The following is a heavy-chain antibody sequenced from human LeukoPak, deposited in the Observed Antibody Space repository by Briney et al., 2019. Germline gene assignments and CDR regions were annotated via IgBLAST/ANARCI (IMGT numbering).Heavy chain of an antibody. CDR2: IYSGGST. CDR1: GFTVSNNY. J-gene: IGHJ4*02. CDR3: ARDLEAAAGAFDY. Sequence: GGSLRLSCAVSGFTVSNNYMRWVRQAPGKGLEWVSVIYSGGSTSYADSVKGRFTTSRDNSKNTLYLQMNSLRAEDTAVYYCARDLEAAAGAFDYWGQGTLVTVSS. D-gene: IGHD6-13*01. V-gene: IGHV3-66*01.